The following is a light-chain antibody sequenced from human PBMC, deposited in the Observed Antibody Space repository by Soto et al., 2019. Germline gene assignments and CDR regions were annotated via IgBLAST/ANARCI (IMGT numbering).Light chain of an antibody. CDR1: QGISDF. J-gene: IGKJ4*01. V-gene: IGKV1-33*01. Sequence: DFQMTQSPSSLSASVGDRVTITCQASQGISDFLNWYQQKPGAAPKLLIYDASNLQAGVPSRFSGSGSGTDFTFTISSLQPEDVATYYCQQYDNIPLTFGGGTKVDIK. CDR3: QQYDNIPLT. CDR2: DAS.